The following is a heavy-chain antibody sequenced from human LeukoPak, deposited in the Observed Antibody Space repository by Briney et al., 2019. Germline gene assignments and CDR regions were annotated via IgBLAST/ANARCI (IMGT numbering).Heavy chain of an antibody. CDR3: ASRAAYYDILTGYFPANWYFDL. V-gene: IGHV1-69*05. Sequence: GASVKVSCKASGGTFSSYAISWVRQAPGQGLEWMGGIIPIFGTANYAQKFQGRVTITTDESTSTAYMELSSLRSEDTAVYYCASRAAYYDILTGYFPANWYFDLWGRGTLVTVSS. CDR1: GGTFSSYA. CDR2: IIPIFGTA. D-gene: IGHD3-9*01. J-gene: IGHJ2*01.